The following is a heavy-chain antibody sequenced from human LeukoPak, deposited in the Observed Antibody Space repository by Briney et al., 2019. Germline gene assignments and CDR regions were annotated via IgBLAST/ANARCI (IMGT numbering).Heavy chain of an antibody. CDR3: AKDRVGSHNWFDP. V-gene: IGHV3-21*01. CDR1: GFTFSIYT. CDR2: ISTSSDSK. D-gene: IGHD1-26*01. Sequence: GGSLRLSCAASGFTFSIYTMVWVRQAPGKGLEWVSSISTSSDSKHYADSVKGRFTISRDNANNSLYLQMSSLRAEDTAMYYCAKDRVGSHNWFDPWGQGTLVSVST. J-gene: IGHJ5*02.